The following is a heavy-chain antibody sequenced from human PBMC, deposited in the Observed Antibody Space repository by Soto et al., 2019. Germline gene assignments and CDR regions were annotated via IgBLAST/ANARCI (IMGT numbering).Heavy chain of an antibody. D-gene: IGHD5-12*01. Sequence: GGSLRLSCAASGFTFSSYAMSWVRQAPGKGLEWVSAISGSGGSTYYADSVKGRFTISRDNSKNTLYLQMNSLRAEDTAVYYCAKQSRYGYNFGNFDYWGQGTLVTVSS. CDR1: GFTFSSYA. V-gene: IGHV3-23*01. J-gene: IGHJ4*02. CDR3: AKQSRYGYNFGNFDY. CDR2: ISGSGGST.